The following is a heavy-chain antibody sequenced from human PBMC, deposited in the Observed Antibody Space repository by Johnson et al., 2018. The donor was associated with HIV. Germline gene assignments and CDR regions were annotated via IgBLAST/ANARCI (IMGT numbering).Heavy chain of an antibody. J-gene: IGHJ3*02. D-gene: IGHD5-24*01. V-gene: IGHV3-66*01. Sequence: VQLVESGGGLVQPGGSLRLSCAASGFTVSSNYMSWVRQAQGKGLEWVSVIFSGGSTYYADSVNGRFTISRDNSKNTLYLQMNSLRAEDTALYYCARACRDGYTCDAFDIWGQGTMVTVSS. CDR1: GFTVSSNY. CDR2: IFSGGST. CDR3: ARACRDGYTCDAFDI.